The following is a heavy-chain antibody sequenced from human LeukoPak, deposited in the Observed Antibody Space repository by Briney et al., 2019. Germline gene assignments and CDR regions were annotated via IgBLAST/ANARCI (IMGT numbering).Heavy chain of an antibody. J-gene: IGHJ4*02. CDR1: GGSISSYY. CDR2: IYYSGST. D-gene: IGHD3-10*01. V-gene: IGHV4-59*01. Sequence: SETLSLTCTVSGGSISSYYWSWIRQPPGKGLKWIGYIYYSGSTNYNPSLKSRVTISVDTSKNQFSLKLSSVTAADTAVYYCARGYGSGSFIDYWGQGTLVTVSS. CDR3: ARGYGSGSFIDY.